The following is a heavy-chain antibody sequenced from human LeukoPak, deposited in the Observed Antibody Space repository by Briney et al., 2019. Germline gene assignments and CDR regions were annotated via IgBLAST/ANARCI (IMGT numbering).Heavy chain of an antibody. J-gene: IGHJ4*02. V-gene: IGHV3-33*01. CDR3: ARARNNYDSSGYSALDY. D-gene: IGHD3-22*01. CDR2: LWYDGTNK. Sequence: GGSLRLSCAASGFSFSSYGVHWVRQAPGKGLEWVASLWYDGTNKYYADSVKGRFTISRDNSKNTLYLQMNSLRAEDTAVYYCARARNNYDSSGYSALDYWGQGTLVTVSS. CDR1: GFSFSSYG.